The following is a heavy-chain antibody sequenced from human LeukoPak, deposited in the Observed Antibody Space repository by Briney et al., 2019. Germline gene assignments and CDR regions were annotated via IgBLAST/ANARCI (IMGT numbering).Heavy chain of an antibody. J-gene: IGHJ6*03. CDR2: ISSSSSYI. Sequence: GGSLRLSCAASGFTFSSYSMNWVRQAPGKGLEWVSSISSSSSYIYYADSVKGRFTISRDNAKNSLYLQMNSLRAEDTAVYYCARRGRRYTNNWYPTAYMDVWGKGTTVTVSS. V-gene: IGHV3-21*01. CDR1: GFTFSSYS. D-gene: IGHD6-13*01. CDR3: ARRGRRYTNNWYPTAYMDV.